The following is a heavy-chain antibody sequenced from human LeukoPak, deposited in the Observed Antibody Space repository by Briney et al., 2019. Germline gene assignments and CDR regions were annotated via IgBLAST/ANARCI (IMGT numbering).Heavy chain of an antibody. V-gene: IGHV3-23*01. CDR1: GFIFSNYA. J-gene: IGHJ5*02. Sequence: GGSLRLSCAASGFIFSNYAMMWVRQAPGKGLEWVSSVTGSGGGTFDADSVKGRFTISRDNSQNALYLQMNSLGAEDTAVYYCAKGAASALVDWFDPWGQGTLVTVSS. CDR2: VTGSGGGT. D-gene: IGHD6-25*01. CDR3: AKGAASALVDWFDP.